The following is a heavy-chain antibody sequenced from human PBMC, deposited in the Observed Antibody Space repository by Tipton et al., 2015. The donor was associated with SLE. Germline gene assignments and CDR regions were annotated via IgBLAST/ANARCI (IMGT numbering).Heavy chain of an antibody. CDR1: GFTFNTYA. D-gene: IGHD2-8*01. CDR2: ISYDGTNK. Sequence: SLRLSCAASGFTFNTYAMHWVRQAPGKGPEWVAVISYDGTNKNYLDSVKGRFTISRDNSKNTLYLYLNSLRAEDTAVYYCARDMRYFGIWGQGTMVSVSS. V-gene: IGHV3-30*04. CDR3: ARDMRYFGI. J-gene: IGHJ3*02.